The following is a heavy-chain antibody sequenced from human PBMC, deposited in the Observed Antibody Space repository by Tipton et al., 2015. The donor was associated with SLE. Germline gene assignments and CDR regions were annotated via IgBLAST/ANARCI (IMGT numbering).Heavy chain of an antibody. D-gene: IGHD1-26*01. V-gene: IGHV3-23*03. CDR3: ARERGAYYSGWHIDL. Sequence: SLRLSCAASGFTVSSDYMAWVRQAPGKGLEWVAVIYNSASTYHACSSSYAESVKGRFTMSRDNSRNTVYLQMDNLRADDTAVYYCARERGAYYSGWHIDLWGRGTLVTVS. J-gene: IGHJ2*01. CDR2: IYNSAS. CDR1: GFTVSSDY.